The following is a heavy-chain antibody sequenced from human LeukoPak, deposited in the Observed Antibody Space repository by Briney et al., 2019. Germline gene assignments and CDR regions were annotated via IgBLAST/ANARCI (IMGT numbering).Heavy chain of an antibody. Sequence: GGSLRLSCAASGFTFSSYWMHWVRQAPGKGLVWVSRINSDGSSTSYADSVKGRFTISRDNAKNALYLQMSSLRAEDTAVYYCSILFGELHDYWGQGTLVTVSS. V-gene: IGHV3-74*01. CDR3: SILFGELHDY. CDR1: GFTFSSYW. J-gene: IGHJ4*02. CDR2: INSDGSST. D-gene: IGHD3-10*02.